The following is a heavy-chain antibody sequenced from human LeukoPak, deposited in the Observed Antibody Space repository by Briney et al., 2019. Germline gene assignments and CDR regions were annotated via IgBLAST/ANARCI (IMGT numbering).Heavy chain of an antibody. CDR2: IYPGDSDT. D-gene: IGHD3-3*01. J-gene: IGHJ4*02. Sequence: GESLKISRKGSGFRFSNYYIAWVRQMPGKGVGWMGIIYPGDSDTTYSPSFQGQVTMSADKSISAAYLQWSSLKASDTAMYYCARGSIYHDYWGQGTLVTVSS. V-gene: IGHV5-51*01. CDR3: ARGSIYHDY. CDR1: GFRFSNYY.